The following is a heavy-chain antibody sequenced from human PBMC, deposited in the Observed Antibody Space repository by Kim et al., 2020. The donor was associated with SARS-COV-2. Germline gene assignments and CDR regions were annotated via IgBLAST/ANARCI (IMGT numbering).Heavy chain of an antibody. Sequence: SADSVKGRFTISRDNSKNTLYLQMNSLRAEDTAVYYCARDVSAGSFALDYWGQGTLVTVSS. CDR3: ARDVSAGSFALDY. D-gene: IGHD3-10*01. V-gene: IGHV3-66*01. J-gene: IGHJ4*02.